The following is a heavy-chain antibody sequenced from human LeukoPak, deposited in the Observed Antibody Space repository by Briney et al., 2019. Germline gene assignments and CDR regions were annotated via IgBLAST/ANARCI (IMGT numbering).Heavy chain of an antibody. CDR1: GFTFSSYA. D-gene: IGHD4-17*01. V-gene: IGHV3-30-3*01. CDR2: ISYDGSNK. Sequence: GRSLRLSCAASGFTFSSYAMHWVRQAPGKGLEWVAVISYDGSNKYYADSVKGRFTISRDNSKNTLYLQMNSLRAEDTAVYYCASGPAIYGDYENYYGMDVWAKGPRSPSP. CDR3: ASGPAIYGDYENYYGMDV. J-gene: IGHJ6*02.